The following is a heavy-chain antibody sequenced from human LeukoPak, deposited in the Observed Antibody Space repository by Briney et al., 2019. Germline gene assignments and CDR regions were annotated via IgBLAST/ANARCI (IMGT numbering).Heavy chain of an antibody. CDR3: TTDPQSLS. V-gene: IGHV3-15*01. CDR1: GFTFSSYW. CDR2: MKSKADGGTT. Sequence: GGSLRLSCAASGFTFSSYWMSWVRQAPGKGLEWVGRMKSKADGGTTDYAAPVEGRFTTSRDDSKDTLFLQMSSVKTEDTAVYYCTTDPQSLSWGQGTLVIVSS. J-gene: IGHJ4*02.